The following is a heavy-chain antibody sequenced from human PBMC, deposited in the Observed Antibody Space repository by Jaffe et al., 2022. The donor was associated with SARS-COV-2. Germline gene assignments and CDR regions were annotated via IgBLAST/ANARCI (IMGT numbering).Heavy chain of an antibody. V-gene: IGHV3-33*01. Sequence: QVQLVESGGGVVQPGRSLRLSCAASGFTFSSYGMHWVRQAPGKGLEWVAVIWYDGSNKYYADSVKGRFTISRDNSKNTLYLQMNSLRAEDTAVYYCAREMLTFGGVIAGYGMDVWGQGTTVTVSS. CDR1: GFTFSSYG. CDR2: IWYDGSNK. J-gene: IGHJ6*02. CDR3: AREMLTFGGVIAGYGMDV. D-gene: IGHD3-16*02.